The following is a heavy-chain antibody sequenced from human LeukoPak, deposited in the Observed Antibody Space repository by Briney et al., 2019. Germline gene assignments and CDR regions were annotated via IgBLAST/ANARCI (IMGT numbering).Heavy chain of an antibody. V-gene: IGHV4-59*08. CDR1: DGSFSNYY. CDR3: ARGQDSSGYLFDY. Sequence: PSETLSLTCAVSDGSFSNYYWSWIRQSPGKGLEWIGFIYYNGITNYNPSLKSRVTISLDTSKNQFSLRLSSVTAADTAVYYCARGQDSSGYLFDYWGQGTLVTVSS. CDR2: IYYNGIT. D-gene: IGHD3-22*01. J-gene: IGHJ4*02.